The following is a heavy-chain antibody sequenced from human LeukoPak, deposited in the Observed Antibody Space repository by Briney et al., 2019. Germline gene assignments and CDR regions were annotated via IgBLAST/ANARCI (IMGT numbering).Heavy chain of an antibody. J-gene: IGHJ4*02. CDR2: ISSSNSYI. CDR1: GFTFSSYS. V-gene: IGHV3-21*01. CDR3: ARAKYSSSSTVDY. D-gene: IGHD6-6*01. Sequence: RASLRLSCAASGFTFSSYSMNWVRQAPGKGLEWVSSISSSNSYIYYADSVKGRFTISRDNAKNSLYLQMNSLRAEDTAVYYCARAKYSSSSTVDYWGQGTLVTVSS.